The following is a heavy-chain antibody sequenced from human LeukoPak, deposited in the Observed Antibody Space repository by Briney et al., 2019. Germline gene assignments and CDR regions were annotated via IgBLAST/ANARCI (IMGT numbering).Heavy chain of an antibody. D-gene: IGHD2-2*01. CDR1: GFTFSSYG. CDR3: AKDYNVVVPASYYYYGMDV. J-gene: IGHJ6*02. Sequence: GGSLRLSCAASGFTFSSYGMHWVRQAPGKGLEWVAVISYDGSNKYYADSVKGRFTISRDNSKNTLYLQMNSLRAEDTAVYYCAKDYNVVVPASYYYYGMDVWGQGTTVTVS. V-gene: IGHV3-30*18. CDR2: ISYDGSNK.